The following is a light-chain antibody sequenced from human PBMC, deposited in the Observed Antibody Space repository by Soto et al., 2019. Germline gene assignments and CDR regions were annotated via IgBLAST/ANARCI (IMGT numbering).Light chain of an antibody. CDR1: SSDVGGYNC. CDR2: DVS. V-gene: IGLV2-14*01. Sequence: QSALTQPASVSGSPGQSITVSCIGTSSDVGGYNCVSWYQQHPGKAPKLMIHDVSDRPSGVSNRFSGSKSGNTASLTISGLQAEDEAYYYCSSYASSNTQVFGGGTKLTVL. CDR3: SSYASSNTQV. J-gene: IGLJ2*01.